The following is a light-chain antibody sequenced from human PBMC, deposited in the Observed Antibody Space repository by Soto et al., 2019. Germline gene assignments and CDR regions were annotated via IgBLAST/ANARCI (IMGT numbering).Light chain of an antibody. CDR3: QTWGTGTWI. V-gene: IGLV4-69*02. CDR1: NGHSSYD. Sequence: QLVLTQSPSASASLGASVRLTCTLSNGHSSYDIAWHQQQPRKGPRFLMRVNSDGSHIRGAGIPDRFSGSTSGAERHLTISSLQSDDEADYYCQTWGTGTWIFGGGTQLTVL. CDR2: VNSDGSH. J-gene: IGLJ2*01.